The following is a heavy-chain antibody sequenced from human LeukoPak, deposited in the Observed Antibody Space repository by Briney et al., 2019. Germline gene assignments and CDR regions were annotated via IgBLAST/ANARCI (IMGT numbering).Heavy chain of an antibody. J-gene: IGHJ5*02. CDR2: ISSSSSYI. CDR3: ARDGRLWFGHEVNWFDP. CDR1: GFTFSSYS. D-gene: IGHD3-10*01. Sequence: GRSLRLSCAASGFTFSSYSMNWVRQAPGKGLEWVSSISSSSSYIYYADSVKGRFTISRDNAKNSLYLQMNSLRAEDTAVYYCARDGRLWFGHEVNWFDPWGQGTLVTVSS. V-gene: IGHV3-21*01.